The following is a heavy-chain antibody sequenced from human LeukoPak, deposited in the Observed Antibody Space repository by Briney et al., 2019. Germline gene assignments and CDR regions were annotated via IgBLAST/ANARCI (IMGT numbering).Heavy chain of an antibody. J-gene: IGHJ4*02. CDR2: IYYSGST. V-gene: IGHV4-59*08. Sequence: SETLSLTCTVSGGSINSNYWSWIRQPPGKGLEWIGYIYYSGSTNYNPSLESRVTISVDTSKNQFSLKLSSVTAADTAVYYCARHSSGSADIFDSWGQGTLVTVSS. D-gene: IGHD3-10*01. CDR1: GGSINSNY. CDR3: ARHSSGSADIFDS.